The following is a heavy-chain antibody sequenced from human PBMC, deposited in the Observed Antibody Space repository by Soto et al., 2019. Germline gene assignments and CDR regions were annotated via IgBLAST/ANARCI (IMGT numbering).Heavy chain of an antibody. D-gene: IGHD3-3*01. CDR2: IKSKGNNYAT. J-gene: IGHJ3*02. Sequence: GGSLRLSCAASGFTFSGSAMNWVRQASGKGLEWVGHIKSKGNNYATAYAASVEGRFTISRDDSKNTAYLQMNSLKTEDTAVYYCAKPCYDFWSGYVDAFDIWGQGTMVTVSS. CDR1: GFTFSGSA. CDR3: AKPCYDFWSGYVDAFDI. V-gene: IGHV3-73*01.